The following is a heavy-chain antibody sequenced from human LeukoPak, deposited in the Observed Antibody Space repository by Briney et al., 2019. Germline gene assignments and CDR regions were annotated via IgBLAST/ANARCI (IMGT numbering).Heavy chain of an antibody. V-gene: IGHV4-39*02. CDR3: AREPPGY. CDR2: IYYSGST. J-gene: IGHJ4*02. CDR1: GGSISSSSYY. Sequence: PSETLSLTCTVSGGSISSSSYYWGWIRRPPGKGLEWIGSIYYSGSTYYNPSLKSRVTISVDTSKNQFSLKLSSVTAADTAVYYCAREPPGYWGQGILVTVSS.